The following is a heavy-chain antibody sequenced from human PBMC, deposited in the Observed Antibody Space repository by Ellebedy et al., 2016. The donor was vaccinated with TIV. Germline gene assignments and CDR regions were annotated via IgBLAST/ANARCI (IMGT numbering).Heavy chain of an antibody. V-gene: IGHV3-7*01. J-gene: IGHJ6*02. CDR3: ARESGWYLGSYYYYGMDV. CDR2: IKQDGSEK. D-gene: IGHD6-19*01. Sequence: GESLKISXVASGFTFSSYAMSWVRQAPGKGLEWVANIKQDGSEKYYVDSVKGRFTISRDNARNSLYLQMNSLRAEDTAVYYCARESGWYLGSYYYYGMDVWGQGTTVTVSS. CDR1: GFTFSSYA.